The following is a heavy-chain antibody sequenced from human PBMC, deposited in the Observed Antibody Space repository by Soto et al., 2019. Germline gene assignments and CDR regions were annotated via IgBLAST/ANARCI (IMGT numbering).Heavy chain of an antibody. CDR2: ISYDGSNK. J-gene: IGHJ6*02. CDR1: GFTFSSYA. CDR3: SIGEDGYNWGDGSRYYYGMDV. Sequence: HPGGSLRLSCAASGFTFSSYAMHWVRQAPGKGLEWVAVISYDGSNKYYADSVKGRLTLSRDNSKNTLYLQRNRLRAEETAVYYGSIGEDGYNWGDGSRYYYGMDVWGQGTTVTVSS. D-gene: IGHD1-1*01. V-gene: IGHV3-30-3*01.